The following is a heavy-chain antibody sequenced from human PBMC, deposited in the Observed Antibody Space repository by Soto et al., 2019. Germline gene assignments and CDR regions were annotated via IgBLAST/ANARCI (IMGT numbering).Heavy chain of an antibody. CDR1: GGTFSSYA. CDR2: IIPIFGTA. V-gene: IGHV1-69*13. J-gene: IGHJ3*02. CDR3: ARAPHSIDAFDI. Sequence: SVKVSCKASGGTFSSYAISWVRQAPGQGLEWMGGIIPIFGTANYAQKFQGRVTITADESTSTAYMELSSLRSEDTAVYYCARAPHSIDAFDIWGQGTMVTVSS.